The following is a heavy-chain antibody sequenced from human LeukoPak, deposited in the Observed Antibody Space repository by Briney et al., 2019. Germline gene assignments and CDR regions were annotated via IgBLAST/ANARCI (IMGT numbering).Heavy chain of an antibody. Sequence: HSGGSLRLSCAASGFTVRSNYMSWVRQAPGKGLEWVSVIYTGGSTYYADSVKGRFTISRDISKNTLYLQMNSLRAEDTAVYYCAKDLTMIVVVSVDYWGQGTLVTVSS. J-gene: IGHJ4*02. V-gene: IGHV3-53*01. D-gene: IGHD3-22*01. CDR3: AKDLTMIVVVSVDY. CDR1: GFTVRSNY. CDR2: IYTGGST.